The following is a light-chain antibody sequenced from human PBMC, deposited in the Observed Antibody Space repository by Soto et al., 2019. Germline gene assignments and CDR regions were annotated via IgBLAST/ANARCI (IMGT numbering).Light chain of an antibody. CDR2: SAS. V-gene: IGKV3-15*01. Sequence: EIVMTQSPATLSLSPGQRATLSCRASQSVSSKLAWYQQRPGQAPRLLIYSASTRATGIPARFSGSGSGTDFTLTISRLEPEDFAVYYCQQYGSSNTFGQGTKLEIK. CDR3: QQYGSSNT. CDR1: QSVSSK. J-gene: IGKJ2*01.